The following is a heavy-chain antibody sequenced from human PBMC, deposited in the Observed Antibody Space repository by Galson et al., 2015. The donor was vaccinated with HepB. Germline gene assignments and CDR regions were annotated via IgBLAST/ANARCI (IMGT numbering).Heavy chain of an antibody. J-gene: IGHJ6*03. Sequence: SVKVSCKASGYTFTDYVVNWVRQAPGQGLEWMGWMNTNTGKPTYAPGFAGRFVFSLDISVPTAFLQISSLETDDTAVYYCERSPLRFLDWLPYYDYYYMDVWGEGTTVTVSS. V-gene: IGHV7-4-1*02. CDR3: ERSPLRFLDWLPYYDYYYMDV. D-gene: IGHD3-3*01. CDR1: GYTFTDYV. CDR2: MNTNTGKP.